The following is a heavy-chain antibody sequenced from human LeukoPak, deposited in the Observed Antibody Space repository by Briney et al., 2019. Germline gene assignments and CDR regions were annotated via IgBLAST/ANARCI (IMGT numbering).Heavy chain of an antibody. Sequence: SQTLSLTCTVSGGSISSGDYYWSWIRQPPGKGLEWIGRIYTSGSTNYNPTLKSRVTMSVDTSKNQFSLKLSSVTAADTAVYYCASSDSSGWYYFDYWGQGTLVTVSS. CDR1: GGSISSGDYY. CDR2: IYTSGST. CDR3: ASSDSSGWYYFDY. D-gene: IGHD6-19*01. J-gene: IGHJ4*02. V-gene: IGHV4-61*02.